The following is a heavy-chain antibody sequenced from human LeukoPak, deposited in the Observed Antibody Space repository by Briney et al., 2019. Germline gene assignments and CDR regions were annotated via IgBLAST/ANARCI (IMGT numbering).Heavy chain of an antibody. J-gene: IGHJ3*02. D-gene: IGHD2-2*01. Sequence: RSGGSRRLSCAVSGFTFSSYSMNWVRQAPGKGLEWVSYISSSSSTIYYADSVKGRFTISRDNAKNSLYLQMNSLRAEDTAVYYCASYCSCTSCYPTSDAFDIWGQGTMVTVSS. CDR1: GFTFSSYS. CDR2: ISSSSSTI. CDR3: ASYCSCTSCYPTSDAFDI. V-gene: IGHV3-48*01.